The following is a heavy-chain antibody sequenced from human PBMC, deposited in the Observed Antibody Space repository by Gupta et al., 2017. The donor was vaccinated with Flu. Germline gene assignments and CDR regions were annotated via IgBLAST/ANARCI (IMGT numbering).Heavy chain of an antibody. J-gene: IGHJ6*02. V-gene: IGHV3-30*18. Sequence: QEKVSDAGGVVVQSGGSIRLSCAASGFIFSNYDIHYVRQDPANGMEWVAFRSHAESKKYSADSVNGRFSISTDNSKNTLYRQMNSRTIEDTAVYYCAKYWKWNRNNYGMNVWGPGTTVTVSS. CDR1: GFIFSNYD. CDR3: AKYWKWNRNNYGMNV. D-gene: IGHD1-1*01. CDR2: RSHAESKK.